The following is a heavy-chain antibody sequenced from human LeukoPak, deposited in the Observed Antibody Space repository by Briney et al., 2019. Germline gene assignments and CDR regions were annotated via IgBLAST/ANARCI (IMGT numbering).Heavy chain of an antibody. Sequence: TLSLTCTVSGGSISSSSYYWSWIRQPAGKGLEWIGRIYTSGSTNYNPSLKSRVTMSVDTSKNQFSLKLSSVTAADTAVYYCARSKVGATRLFDPWGQGTLVTVSS. CDR1: GGSISSSSYY. V-gene: IGHV4-61*02. CDR2: IYTSGST. D-gene: IGHD1-26*01. J-gene: IGHJ5*02. CDR3: ARSKVGATRLFDP.